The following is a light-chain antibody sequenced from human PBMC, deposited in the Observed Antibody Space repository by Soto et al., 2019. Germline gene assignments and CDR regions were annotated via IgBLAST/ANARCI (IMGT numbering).Light chain of an antibody. CDR1: SSDVGSYNL. V-gene: IGLV2-23*02. Sequence: SALTQPASVSGSPGQWSTISCTGTSSDVGSYNLVSWYQQHPGKAPKLMIYEVSKRPSGVSNRFSGSKSGNTASLTISGLQAEDEADYYCCSYAGSSTYVFGTGTKVTVL. CDR3: CSYAGSSTYV. CDR2: EVS. J-gene: IGLJ1*01.